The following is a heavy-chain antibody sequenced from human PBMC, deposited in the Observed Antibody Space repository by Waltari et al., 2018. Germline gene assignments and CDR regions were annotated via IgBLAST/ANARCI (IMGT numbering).Heavy chain of an antibody. CDR2: MSPSFGTA. Sequence: QVQLVQSGAEVKKPGSSVKVSCKASGGTFSSYAISWVRQAPGQGLEWMGGMSPSFGTANYAQKFHGRVTITADESTSTAYMELNSLRAEDTAVYYCAKDLYGSFDYWGQGTLVTVSS. D-gene: IGHD4-17*01. CDR3: AKDLYGSFDY. J-gene: IGHJ4*02. V-gene: IGHV1-69*01. CDR1: GGTFSSYA.